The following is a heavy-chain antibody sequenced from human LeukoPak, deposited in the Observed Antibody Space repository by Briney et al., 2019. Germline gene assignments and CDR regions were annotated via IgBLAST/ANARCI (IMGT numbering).Heavy chain of an antibody. CDR3: AQGRIYGDYPEGVFDY. D-gene: IGHD4-17*01. V-gene: IGHV1-69*13. J-gene: IGHJ4*02. CDR1: GGTFSSYA. Sequence: GASVKVSCKASGGTFSSYAISWVRQAPGQGLEWMGGIIPIFGSANYAQKFQGRVTITADESTSTAYMELSSLRSEDTAVYYCAQGRIYGDYPEGVFDYWGQGTLVTVSS. CDR2: IIPIFGSA.